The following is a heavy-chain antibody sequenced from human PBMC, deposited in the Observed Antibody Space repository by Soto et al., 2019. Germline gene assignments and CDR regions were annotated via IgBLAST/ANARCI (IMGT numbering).Heavy chain of an antibody. CDR1: GFTFSSYG. CDR3: AKARDTLGDYYYGMDV. CDR2: ISYDGSNK. Sequence: PGGSLRLSCAASGFTFSSYGMHWVRQAPGKGLEWVAVISYDGSNKYYADSVKGRFTISRDNSKNTLYLQMNSLRAEDTAVYYCAKARDTLGDYYYGMDVWGQGTTVTV. D-gene: IGHD3-16*01. J-gene: IGHJ6*02. V-gene: IGHV3-30*18.